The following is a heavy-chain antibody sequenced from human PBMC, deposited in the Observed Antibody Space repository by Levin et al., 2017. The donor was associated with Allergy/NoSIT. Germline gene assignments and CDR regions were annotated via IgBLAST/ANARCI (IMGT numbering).Heavy chain of an antibody. Sequence: GGSLRLSCKGSGYSFTSYWIGWVRQMPGKGLEWMGIIYPGDSDTRYSPSFQGQVTISADKSISTAYLQWSSLKASDTAMYYCARREWLRLRAFDIWGQGTMVTVSS. CDR2: IYPGDSDT. D-gene: IGHD5-12*01. V-gene: IGHV5-51*01. CDR1: GYSFTSYW. J-gene: IGHJ3*02. CDR3: ARREWLRLRAFDI.